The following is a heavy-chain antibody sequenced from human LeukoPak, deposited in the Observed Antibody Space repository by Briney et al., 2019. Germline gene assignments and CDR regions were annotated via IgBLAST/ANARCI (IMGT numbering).Heavy chain of an antibody. J-gene: IGHJ5*02. CDR1: GYTFTEYY. Sequence: ASVKVSCKASGYTFTEYYMHWVRQAPGQGLEWMGWINPNSGGTNYAQKFQGRVTMTRDTSVSTAYMELSRLRSDDTAVYYCARDGQQWLVSDNWFDPWGQGTLVTVSS. D-gene: IGHD6-19*01. V-gene: IGHV1-2*02. CDR2: INPNSGGT. CDR3: ARDGQQWLVSDNWFDP.